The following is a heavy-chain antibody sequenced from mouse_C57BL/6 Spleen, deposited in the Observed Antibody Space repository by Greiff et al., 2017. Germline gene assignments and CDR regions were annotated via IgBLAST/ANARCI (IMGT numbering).Heavy chain of an antibody. D-gene: IGHD2-4*01. V-gene: IGHV8-12*01. CDR1: GFSLRTSGMG. Sequence: QVTLKESGPGILQSSQTLSLTCSFSGFSLRTSGMGVSWIRQPSGKGLEWLAHIYWDDDKRYNPSLKSRLTISKDTSRNQVFLKISSVDTADTATYYCARIYYEYDGYAMDYWGQGTSVTVSS. CDR3: ARIYYEYDGYAMDY. CDR2: IYWDDDK. J-gene: IGHJ4*01.